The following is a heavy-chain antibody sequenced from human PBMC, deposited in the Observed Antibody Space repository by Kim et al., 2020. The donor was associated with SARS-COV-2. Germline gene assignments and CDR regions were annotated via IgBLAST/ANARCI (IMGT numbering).Heavy chain of an antibody. D-gene: IGHD3-16*01. CDR3: AREGGSSPKNFDY. Sequence: GGSLRLSCAASGFTFSDHYMHWMRQAPGKGLEWISYISTSSTYTKYADSVKGRFSISRDNAKNSLYLHMNRLRADDTAVYYCAREGGSSPKNFDYWGEGT. CDR1: GFTFSDHY. CDR2: ISTSSTYT. V-gene: IGHV3-11*05. J-gene: IGHJ4*02.